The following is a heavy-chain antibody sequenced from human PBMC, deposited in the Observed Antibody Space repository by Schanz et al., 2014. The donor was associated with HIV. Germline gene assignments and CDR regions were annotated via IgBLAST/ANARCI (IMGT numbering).Heavy chain of an antibody. D-gene: IGHD3-3*02. CDR1: GGTFSSYA. CDR2: MIPSFRLR. CDR3: AKSPIFGDVIFYGMDG. Sequence: QVQLVQSGAEVKKPGSSVKVSCKASGGTFSSYAISWVRQAPGQGLEWMGGMIPSFRLRTYAQKFQGRVTIAADESASTAYMELNSLRSDDTAVYYCAKSPIFGDVIFYGMDGWAKGPRSPSP. V-gene: IGHV1-69*01. J-gene: IGHJ6*02.